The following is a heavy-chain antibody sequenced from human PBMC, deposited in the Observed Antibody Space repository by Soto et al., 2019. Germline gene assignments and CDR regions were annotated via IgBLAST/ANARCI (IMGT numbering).Heavy chain of an antibody. CDR1: GYRFTSYW. D-gene: IGHD1-7*01. CDR3: ARSGNYYSPLFDY. Sequence: GESLKISCQASGYRFTSYWITWVRQMPGKGLEWMGRIDPTDSYTDYSPSFQGHVTISADKSITTAYLQWSDLKASDTAMYYCARSGNYYSPLFDYWGQGTLVTVSS. V-gene: IGHV5-10-1*01. J-gene: IGHJ4*02. CDR2: IDPTDSYT.